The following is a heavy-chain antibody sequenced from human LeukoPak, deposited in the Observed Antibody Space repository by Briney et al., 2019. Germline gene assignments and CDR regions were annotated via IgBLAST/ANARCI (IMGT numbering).Heavy chain of an antibody. CDR3: ARERATSTSTWSFDY. D-gene: IGHD2-2*01. CDR1: GFSFSSYG. J-gene: IGHJ4*02. Sequence: GGSLRLSCAASGFSFSSYGMHWVRQAPGKGLEWVAVISYDGNKEYYVDSVKGRFTISRDNSKNMLYLQMDSLRAEDTVVYHCARERATSTSTWSFDYWGQGTLVTVSS. V-gene: IGHV3-30*03. CDR2: ISYDGNKE.